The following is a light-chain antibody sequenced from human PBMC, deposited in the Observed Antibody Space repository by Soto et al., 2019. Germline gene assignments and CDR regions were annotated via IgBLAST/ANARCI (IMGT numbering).Light chain of an antibody. CDR3: SSYTNINTRACV. CDR1: SSDVGSYNL. V-gene: IGLV2-14*02. CDR2: EVT. Sequence: QSALTQSASVSGSPGQSITISCTGTSSDVGSYNLVSWYQQHPGKAPKLIIYEVTDRPSGVSNRFSGSKSGNTASLTISGLQAEDEAEYYCSSYTNINTRACVFGTGTKVTVL. J-gene: IGLJ1*01.